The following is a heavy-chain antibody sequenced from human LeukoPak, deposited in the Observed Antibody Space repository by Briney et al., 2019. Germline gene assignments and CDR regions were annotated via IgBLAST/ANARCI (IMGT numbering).Heavy chain of an antibody. CDR3: AIPGGSSRDFDY. CDR2: FDPEDGET. V-gene: IGHV1-24*01. CDR1: GYTLTDLS. D-gene: IGHD6-13*01. J-gene: IGHJ4*02. Sequence: AASVKVPCTVSGYTLTDLSMHWVRQAPGKGLEWMGGFDPEDGETIYAQKFQGRVTMTEDTSTDTAYMELSSLRSEDTAVYYCAIPGGSSRDFDYWGQGTLVTVSS.